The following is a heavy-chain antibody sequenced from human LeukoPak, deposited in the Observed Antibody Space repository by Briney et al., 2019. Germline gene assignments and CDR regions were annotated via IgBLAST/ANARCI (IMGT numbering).Heavy chain of an antibody. J-gene: IGHJ4*02. CDR2: INHSGST. V-gene: IGHV4-34*01. CDR1: GGSFSGYY. CDR3: ARGHRDGYNY. Sequence: SETLSLTCAVYGGSFSGYYWSWIRQPPGKGLEWIGEINHSGSTNYNPSLKSRVTISTDTSKNQFSLKLSSVTAADTAVYYCARGHRDGYNYWGQGTLVTVSS. D-gene: IGHD5-24*01.